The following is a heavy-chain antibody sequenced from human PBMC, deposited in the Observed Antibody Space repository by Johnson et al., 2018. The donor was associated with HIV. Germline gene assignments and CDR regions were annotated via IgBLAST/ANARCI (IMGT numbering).Heavy chain of an antibody. Sequence: MLLVESGGGLVKPGGSLRLSCAASGFTFSNAWMSWVRQAPGKGLEWVGRIKSKTDGGTTDYAAPVKGRFTISRDDSKNTLYLQMNSLKTEDTAVYYCTTSCRITGVPSTWGQGTMVTVSS. CDR3: TTSCRITGVPST. CDR2: IKSKTDGGTT. V-gene: IGHV3-15*01. CDR1: GFTFSNAW. D-gene: IGHD7-27*01. J-gene: IGHJ3*01.